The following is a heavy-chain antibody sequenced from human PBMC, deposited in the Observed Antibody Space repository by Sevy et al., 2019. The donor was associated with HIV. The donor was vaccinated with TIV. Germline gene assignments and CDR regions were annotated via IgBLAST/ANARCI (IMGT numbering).Heavy chain of an antibody. CDR1: GFTINSYA. D-gene: IGHD3-10*01. J-gene: IGHJ5*02. CDR3: ARSLGNYYGSGTYQEDWFDP. CDR2: ISSSSSYI. Sequence: GGSLRLSCAVSGFTINSYAVNWVRQAPGKGLEWVSSISSSSSYIYYTDSVKGRFSISRDNAKNALFLQMNSLRAEDTAVYYCARSLGNYYGSGTYQEDWFDPWGQGTLVTVSS. V-gene: IGHV3-21*01.